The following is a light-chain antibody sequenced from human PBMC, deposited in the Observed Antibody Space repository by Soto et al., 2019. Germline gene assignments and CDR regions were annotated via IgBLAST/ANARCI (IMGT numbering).Light chain of an antibody. Sequence: TQMTQVPSCLPALVLDRVTIPCRASQTISRHLNWYQQKPGTAPKLLIYAASNLQSGVPSRFSGSGSGTDFALAISSLQPEDFATYYCQQIDRIPITFGQGTRLEI. CDR1: QTISRH. J-gene: IGKJ5*01. CDR3: QQIDRIPIT. V-gene: IGKV1-39*01. CDR2: AAS.